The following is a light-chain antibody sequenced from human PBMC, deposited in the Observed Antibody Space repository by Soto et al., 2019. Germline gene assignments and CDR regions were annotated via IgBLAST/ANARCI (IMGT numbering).Light chain of an antibody. CDR3: LQDYNYPRT. CDR2: AAS. V-gene: IGKV1-6*01. J-gene: IGKJ1*01. Sequence: AIQMTQSPPSLSASVGDRVTITCRASQGIRNDLGWYQQKPGKAPKLLIYAASSLQNGVPPRFCGSRSGTDFTLTINRLQPEDFGTYYCLQDYNYPRTFGQGTKVEIK. CDR1: QGIRND.